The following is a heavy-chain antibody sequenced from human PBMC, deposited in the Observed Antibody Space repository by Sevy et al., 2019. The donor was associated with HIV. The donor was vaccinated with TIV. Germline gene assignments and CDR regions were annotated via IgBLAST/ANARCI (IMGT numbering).Heavy chain of an antibody. V-gene: IGHV3-9*01. CDR1: GFTFDDYA. CDR2: IYWNSGSI. J-gene: IGHJ3*02. D-gene: IGHD2-21*01. Sequence: GGSLRLSCAASGFTFDDYAMHWVRQAPGKGLEWVAGIYWNSGSIGYAASVNGRFTISRDNAKNSLYLQMNRLRAEDTAFYYCAKDTSPTAYSDAFDIWGQGTMVTVSS. CDR3: AKDTSPTAYSDAFDI.